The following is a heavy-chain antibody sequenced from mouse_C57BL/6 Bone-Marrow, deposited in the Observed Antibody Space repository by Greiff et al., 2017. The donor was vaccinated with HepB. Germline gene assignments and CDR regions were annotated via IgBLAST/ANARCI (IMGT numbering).Heavy chain of an antibody. Sequence: EVKLMESGGGLVQPGGSLKLSCAASGFTFSDYYMYWVRQTPEKRLEWVAYISNGGGSTYYPDTVKGRFTISRDNAKNTLYLQMSRLKSEDTAMYYCARHGYDGYFDVWGTGTTVTVSS. CDR2: ISNGGGST. CDR1: GFTFSDYY. D-gene: IGHD2-2*01. V-gene: IGHV5-12*01. CDR3: ARHGYDGYFDV. J-gene: IGHJ1*03.